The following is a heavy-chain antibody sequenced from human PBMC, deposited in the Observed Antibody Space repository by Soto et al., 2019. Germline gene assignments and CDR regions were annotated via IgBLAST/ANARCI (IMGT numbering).Heavy chain of an antibody. CDR1: GISCGVYV. CDR3: ARGKSSGSIDL. Sequence: LVESGGGLSQPGGSLRLSCAASGISCGVYVMPWVRQAPGKGLEWVARIKEDGSEAHDVDSVKGRFTISRDNGKKLLYLQTARLRGDDTAVYYCARGKSSGSIDLWGQGTLVTVSS. CDR2: IKEDGSEA. D-gene: IGHD3-10*01. V-gene: IGHV3-7*03. J-gene: IGHJ4*02.